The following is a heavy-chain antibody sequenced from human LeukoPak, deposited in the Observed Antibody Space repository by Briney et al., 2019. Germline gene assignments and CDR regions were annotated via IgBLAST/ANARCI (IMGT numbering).Heavy chain of an antibody. V-gene: IGHV4-39*07. CDR1: GGSIRSSTHY. CDR2: IYYGGTT. CDR3: ARVVRGGRDLGWFDP. D-gene: IGHD1-26*01. J-gene: IGHJ5*02. Sequence: SETLSLTCTVSGGSIRSSTHYWGWIRQPPATGLEWIGSIYYGGTTYYNPSLKSRVTISVDTSKNQFSLKLTSVTAADTAVYYCARVVRGGRDLGWFDPWGQGTLVTVSS.